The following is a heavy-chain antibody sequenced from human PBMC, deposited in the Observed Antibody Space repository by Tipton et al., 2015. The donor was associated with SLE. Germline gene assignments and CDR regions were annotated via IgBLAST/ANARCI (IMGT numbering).Heavy chain of an antibody. V-gene: IGHV4-59*01. J-gene: IGHJ3*01. CDR1: GGSISTFY. D-gene: IGHD5-18*01. Sequence: TLSLTCTVSGGSISTFYWTWIRQPPGKGLEWIGYIFYSDNTDYNPSLKSRVTISVDTSKNQFSLELNSATAADTAVYYCARGYTPDGFELWGPGTMVTVSS. CDR3: ARGYTPDGFEL. CDR2: IFYSDNT.